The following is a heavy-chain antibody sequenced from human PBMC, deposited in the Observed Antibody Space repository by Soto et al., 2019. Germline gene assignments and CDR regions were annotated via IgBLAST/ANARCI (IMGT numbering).Heavy chain of an antibody. CDR2: ISYDGSNK. CDR1: GFTFSSYA. CDR3: ARASLRYQLLYTNWFDP. J-gene: IGHJ5*02. D-gene: IGHD2-2*02. Sequence: GGSLRLSCAVSGFTFSSYAMHWVRQAPGKGLEWVAVISYDGSNKYYADSVKGRFTISRDNSKNTLYLQMNSLRAEDTAVYYCARASLRYQLLYTNWFDPWGQGTLVTVSS. V-gene: IGHV3-30-3*01.